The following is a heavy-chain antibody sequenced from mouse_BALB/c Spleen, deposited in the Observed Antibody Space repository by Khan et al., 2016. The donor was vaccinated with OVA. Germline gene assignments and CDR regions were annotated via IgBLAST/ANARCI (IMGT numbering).Heavy chain of an antibody. CDR3: GRDGDYHRNDGWIDY. J-gene: IGHJ3*01. D-gene: IGHD2-14*01. V-gene: IGHV1-4*01. CDR2: INPSNGYT. Sequence: VQLLESGAELARPGASVKMSCKASGYTFTSYTIHWIKLRPGQGLEWIGYINPSNGYTNSNQKFKDKATLTADKSSTTAYMQLSSLTSDDSAVYYCGRDGDYHRNDGWIDYWGQGTLVTVSA. CDR1: GYTFTSYT.